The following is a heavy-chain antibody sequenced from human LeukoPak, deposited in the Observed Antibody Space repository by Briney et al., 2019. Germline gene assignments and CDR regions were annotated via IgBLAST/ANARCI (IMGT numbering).Heavy chain of an antibody. D-gene: IGHD6-13*01. J-gene: IGHJ6*03. Sequence: GASVKVSCKASGYTFTGYYMHWVRQAPGQGLEWMGWINPNSGGTNYAQKFQGRVTMTRDTSISTAYMELSRLRSDDTAVYYCARVGRVNSSIWYLWHYYYYMDVWGKGTTVTVSS. CDR2: INPNSGGT. V-gene: IGHV1-2*02. CDR3: ARVGRVNSSIWYLWHYYYYMDV. CDR1: GYTFTGYY.